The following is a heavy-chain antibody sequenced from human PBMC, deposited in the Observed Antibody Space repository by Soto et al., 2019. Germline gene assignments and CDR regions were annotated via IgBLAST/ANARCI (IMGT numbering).Heavy chain of an antibody. CDR3: AKGATGRAPRLDY. D-gene: IGHD1-1*01. J-gene: IGHJ4*02. CDR2: ISDGADGP. V-gene: IGHV3-23*01. CDR1: GFTFSAYA. Sequence: EVQLLESGGSLVQPGGSLRLSCAGSGFTFSAYAMTWVRHAPGKGLEWISSISDGADGPYYADSVRGRFTIARDNSKNTLSLQMNSLRADDTAVYYCAKGATGRAPRLDYWGQGTLVTVSS.